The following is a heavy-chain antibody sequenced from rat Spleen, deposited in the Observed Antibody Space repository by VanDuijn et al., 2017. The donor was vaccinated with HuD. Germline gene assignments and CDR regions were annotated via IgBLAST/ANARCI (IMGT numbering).Heavy chain of an antibody. CDR2: ISNDGSRT. J-gene: IGHJ3*01. V-gene: IGHV5-29*01. D-gene: IGHD1-11*01. Sequence: EVQLVESGGGLVQPGRSLKLSCTGSGFTFIGYGMAWVRQAPPRGLEWVATISNDGSRTYYRDSVEGRFTISRNNAKNTQYLQMDSLRSEDTATYYCTRQGGLRNWFAHWGQGTLVTVSS. CDR3: TRQGGLRNWFAH. CDR1: GFTFIGYG.